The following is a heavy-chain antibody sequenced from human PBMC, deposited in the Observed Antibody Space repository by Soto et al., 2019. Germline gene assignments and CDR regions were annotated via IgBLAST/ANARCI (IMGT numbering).Heavy chain of an antibody. V-gene: IGHV4-59*01. D-gene: IGHD2-2*02. CDR1: CGSISSYY. CDR3: AREIEIVVVPAAIGGYYYYYYMDV. J-gene: IGHJ6*03. Sequence: SETLSLTCTVSCGSISSYYWSWIRQPPGKGLEWIGYIYYSGSTNYNPSLKSRVTISVDTSKNQFSLKLSSVTAADTAVYYCAREIEIVVVPAAIGGYYYYYYMDVWGKGTMVTVSS. CDR2: IYYSGST.